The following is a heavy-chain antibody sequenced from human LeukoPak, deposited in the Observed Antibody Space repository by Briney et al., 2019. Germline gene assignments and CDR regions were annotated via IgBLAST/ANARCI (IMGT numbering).Heavy chain of an antibody. J-gene: IGHJ3*02. Sequence: PGGSLRLSCAAPGFTFSSYSMNWVRQAPGKGLEWVSSISGSSSYIYYADSVKGRFTISRDNAKNSLYLQMNSLRAEDTAVYYCARNVGAVATAFDIWGQGTMVTVSS. CDR2: ISGSSSYI. CDR3: ARNVGAVATAFDI. D-gene: IGHD6-19*01. CDR1: GFTFSSYS. V-gene: IGHV3-21*01.